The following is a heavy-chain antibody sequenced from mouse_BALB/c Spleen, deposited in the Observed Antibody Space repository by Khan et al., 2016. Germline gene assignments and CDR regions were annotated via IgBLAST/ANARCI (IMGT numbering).Heavy chain of an antibody. Sequence: EVQLQESGPGLVKPSQSLSLTCTVTGYSITSDYAWNWIRQFPGNKLEWMGYIYYSGSTSYKPSPKSRISITRDTSTDQFFLRLNSVTNEDTATYYCARHYGSNYGYFDVWGAGTTVIVSS. CDR1: GYSITSDYA. J-gene: IGHJ1*01. V-gene: IGHV3-2*02. CDR3: ARHYGSNYGYFDV. CDR2: IYYSGST. D-gene: IGHD1-1*01.